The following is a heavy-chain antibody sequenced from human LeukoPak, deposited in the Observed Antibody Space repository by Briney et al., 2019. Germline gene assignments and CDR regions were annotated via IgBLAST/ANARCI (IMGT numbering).Heavy chain of an antibody. CDR2: IRSKANSYAT. J-gene: IGHJ5*02. D-gene: IGHD5-18*01. Sequence: GGSLRLSCAASGFTFSGSAMHWVRQASGEGLEWVGRIRSKANSYATAYAASVKGRFTISRDDSKNTAYLQMNSLKTEDTAVYYCTRHGRDTAMEAKYNWFDPWGQGTLVTVSS. CDR3: TRHGRDTAMEAKYNWFDP. CDR1: GFTFSGSA. V-gene: IGHV3-73*01.